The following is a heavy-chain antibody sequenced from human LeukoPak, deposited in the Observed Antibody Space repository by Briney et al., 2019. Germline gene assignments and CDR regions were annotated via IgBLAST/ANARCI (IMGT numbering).Heavy chain of an antibody. V-gene: IGHV4-34*01. J-gene: IGHJ3*02. Sequence: PSETLSLTCAVYGGSFSGYYWSWIRQPPGKGLEWIGEINHSGSTNYNPSLKSRVTISVDTSKNQFSLKLSSVTAADTAVYYCARGQYYYGSGSYPSPNAFDIWGQGTMVTVSS. CDR1: GGSFSGYY. CDR3: ARGQYYYGSGSYPSPNAFDI. D-gene: IGHD3-10*01. CDR2: INHSGST.